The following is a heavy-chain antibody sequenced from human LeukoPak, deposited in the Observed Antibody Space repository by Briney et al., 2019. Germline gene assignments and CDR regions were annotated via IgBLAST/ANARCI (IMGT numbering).Heavy chain of an antibody. CDR1: GGSFSGYY. V-gene: IGHV4-34*01. J-gene: IGHJ5*02. CDR3: ATALEEDYYDSSGYFSIP. CDR2: INHSGST. D-gene: IGHD3-22*01. Sequence: PSETLSLTCAVYGGSFSGYYWSWIRQPPGKGLEWIGEINHSGSTNYNPSLKSRVTISVDTSKNQFSLKLSSVTAADTAVYYCATALEEDYYDSSGYFSIPWGQGTLVTVSS.